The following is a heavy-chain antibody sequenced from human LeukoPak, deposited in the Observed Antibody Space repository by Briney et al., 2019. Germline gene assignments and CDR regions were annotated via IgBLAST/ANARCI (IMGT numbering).Heavy chain of an antibody. CDR2: IRSKAYGGTT. Sequence: GRSLRLSCTASGFTFGDYALSWFRQAPGKGLEWVGFIRSKAYGGTTEYAASVKGRFTISRDDSKSIAYLQMNSLKTEDTAVYYCTRSKGGKGYQSPAYWGQGTLVTVSS. CDR3: TRSKGGKGYQSPAY. D-gene: IGHD2-2*01. V-gene: IGHV3-49*03. J-gene: IGHJ4*02. CDR1: GFTFGDYA.